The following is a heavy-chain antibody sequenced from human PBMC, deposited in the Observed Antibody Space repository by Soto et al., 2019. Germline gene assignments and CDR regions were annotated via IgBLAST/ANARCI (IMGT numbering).Heavy chain of an antibody. J-gene: IGHJ6*02. D-gene: IGHD2-8*01. CDR2: INPSGGST. V-gene: IGHV1-46*01. CDR1: GYTFTSYY. Sequence: VASVKVSCKASGYTFTSYYMHWVRQAPGQGLEWMGIINPSGGSTSYAQKFQGRVTMTRDTSTSTVYMELSSLRSEDTAVYYCARDTRYCTNGVCPSMGMDVWGQGTTVTVSS. CDR3: ARDTRYCTNGVCPSMGMDV.